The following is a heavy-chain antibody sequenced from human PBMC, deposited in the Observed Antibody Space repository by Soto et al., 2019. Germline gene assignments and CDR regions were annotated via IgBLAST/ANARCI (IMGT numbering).Heavy chain of an antibody. J-gene: IGHJ4*02. Sequence: PGGSLRLSCAASGFTFSSYGMHWVRQAPGKGLEWVAVIWYDGSNKYYADSVKGRFTISRDNSKNTLYLQMNSLRAEDTAVYYCARDGIEAETDYWGQGTLVTVSS. CDR2: IWYDGSNK. D-gene: IGHD1-20*01. CDR1: GFTFSSYG. V-gene: IGHV3-33*01. CDR3: ARDGIEAETDY.